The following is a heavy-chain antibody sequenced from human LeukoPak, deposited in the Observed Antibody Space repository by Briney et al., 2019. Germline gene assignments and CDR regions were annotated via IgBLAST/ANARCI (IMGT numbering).Heavy chain of an antibody. V-gene: IGHV4-61*05. Sequence: PSETLSLTCTVSGGSISSSSYYWGWIRQPPGKGLEWIGYIYYSGSTNYNPSLKSRVTISVDTSKNQFSLKLSSVTAADTAVYYCARVVCGGDCYYSYYYYYGMDVWGQGTTVTVSS. D-gene: IGHD2-21*02. J-gene: IGHJ6*02. CDR2: IYYSGST. CDR3: ARVVCGGDCYYSYYYYYGMDV. CDR1: GGSISSSSYY.